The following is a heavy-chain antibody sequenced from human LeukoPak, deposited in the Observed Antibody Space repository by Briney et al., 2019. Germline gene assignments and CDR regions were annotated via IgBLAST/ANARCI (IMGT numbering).Heavy chain of an antibody. CDR2: ISAYNGNT. J-gene: IGHJ6*03. CDR1: GYTFTSYG. D-gene: IGHD6-6*01. V-gene: IGHV1-18*01. Sequence: ASVKVSCKASGYTFTSYGISLVRQAPGQGLEWMGGISAYNGNTNYAQKLQARVTVTTDTSTSTAYMALRSLRSDDTAVSSSARFGYCSSLGYYYYMDVWGQGTTVTVSS. CDR3: ARFGYCSSLGYYYYMDV.